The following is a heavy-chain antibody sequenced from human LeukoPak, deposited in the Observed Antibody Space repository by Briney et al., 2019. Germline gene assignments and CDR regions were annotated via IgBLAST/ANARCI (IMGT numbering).Heavy chain of an antibody. D-gene: IGHD5-18*01. CDR1: GFTVSSNY. Sequence: GGSLRLSCAASGFTVSSNYMSWVRQAPGKGLEWVSSISSSSSYIYYADSVKGRFTISRDNAKNSLYLQMNSLRAEDTAVYYCARGSSSYGNIDYWGQGTLVTVSS. CDR3: ARGSSSYGNIDY. V-gene: IGHV3-21*01. J-gene: IGHJ4*02. CDR2: ISSSSSYI.